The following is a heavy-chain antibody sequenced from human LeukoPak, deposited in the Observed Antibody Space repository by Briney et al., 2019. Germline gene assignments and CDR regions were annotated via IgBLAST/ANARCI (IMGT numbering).Heavy chain of an antibody. J-gene: IGHJ3*02. CDR3: ARGRRSGSPIDGKNAFDI. Sequence: PSETLSLTCAVSGGSISSGGYSWSWIRQPPGKGLEWIGYIYYSGSTNYNPSLKSRVTISVDTSENQFSLKLSSVTAADTAVYYCARGRRSGSPIDGKNAFDIWGQGTMVTVSS. V-gene: IGHV4-61*08. D-gene: IGHD3-22*01. CDR1: GGSISSGGYS. CDR2: IYYSGST.